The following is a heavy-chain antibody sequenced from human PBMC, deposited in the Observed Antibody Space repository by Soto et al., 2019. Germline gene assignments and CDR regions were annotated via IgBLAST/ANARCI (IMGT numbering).Heavy chain of an antibody. CDR3: ARLANAFDI. Sequence: GGSLRLSGAASGFTFSSYGMHWVRQAPGKGLEWVAVIWYDGSNKYYADSVKGRFTISRDNSKNTLYLQMNSLRAEDTAVYYCARLANAFDIWGQGTMVTVSS. CDR1: GFTFSSYG. V-gene: IGHV3-33*01. J-gene: IGHJ3*02. CDR2: IWYDGSNK.